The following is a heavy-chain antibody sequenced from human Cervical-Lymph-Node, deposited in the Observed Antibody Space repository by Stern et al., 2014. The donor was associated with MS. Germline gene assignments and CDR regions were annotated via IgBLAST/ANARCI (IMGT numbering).Heavy chain of an antibody. J-gene: IGHJ5*02. CDR3: AHRHIAVFGAAPPKWFDP. D-gene: IGHD4/OR15-4a*01. V-gene: IGHV2-5*02. Sequence: SGPTLLKPTQTLTLTCSFSGFSLTTPGVGVSWIRQPPGKALEWLALIYWDDDKFYLPSLKNRLTITKDTSKNQLVLKMTNMDPVDTATYYCAHRHIAVFGAAPPKWFDPWGQGTLVTVSS. CDR1: GFSLTTPGVG. CDR2: IYWDDDK.